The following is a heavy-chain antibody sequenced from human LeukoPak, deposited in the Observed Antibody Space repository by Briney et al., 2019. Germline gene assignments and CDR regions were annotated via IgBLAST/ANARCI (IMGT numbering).Heavy chain of an antibody. CDR1: GITLSNYG. D-gene: IGHD3-22*01. CDR2: ISGSGGTT. CDR3: AKRGVVIRVILVGFHKEAYYFDS. V-gene: IGHV3-23*01. J-gene: IGHJ4*02. Sequence: GGSLRLPCAVSGITLSNYGMSWVRQTPGKGLEWVAGISGSGGTTSYADSVKGRFTISRDNPKNTLYLQMNSLRAEDTAVYFCAKRGVVIRVILVGFHKEAYYFDSWGQGALVTVSS.